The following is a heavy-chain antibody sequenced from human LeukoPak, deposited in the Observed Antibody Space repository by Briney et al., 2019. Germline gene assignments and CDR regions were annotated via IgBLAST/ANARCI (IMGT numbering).Heavy chain of an antibody. CDR1: GFTFSIYW. CDR3: AKDLETYCSGGSCYSGFDY. CDR2: INSDGGYT. Sequence: PGGSLRLSCAASGFTFSIYWMHWVRQAPGKGLVWVSRINSDGGYTNYADSVKGRFTISRDNAKNTLYLQMNSLRAEDTAIYYCAKDLETYCSGGSCYSGFDYWGQGTLVTVSS. D-gene: IGHD2-15*01. V-gene: IGHV3-74*01. J-gene: IGHJ4*02.